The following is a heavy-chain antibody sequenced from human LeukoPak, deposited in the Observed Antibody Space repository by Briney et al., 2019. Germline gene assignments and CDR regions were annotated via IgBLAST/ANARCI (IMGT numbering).Heavy chain of an antibody. Sequence: PGGSLRLSCAASGFTFSSYSMNWVRQAPGKGLEWVSSISSSSSYIYYADSVKGRFTISRDNAKNSLYLQMNSLRAEDTAVYYCARDDFDSGYYVRVNDYWGQGTLVTVSS. V-gene: IGHV3-21*01. CDR1: GFTFSSYS. CDR2: ISSSSSYI. J-gene: IGHJ4*02. CDR3: ARDDFDSGYYVRVNDY. D-gene: IGHD3-22*01.